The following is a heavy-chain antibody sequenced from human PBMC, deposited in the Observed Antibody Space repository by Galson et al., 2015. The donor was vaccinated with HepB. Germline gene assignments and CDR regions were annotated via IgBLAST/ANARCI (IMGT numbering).Heavy chain of an antibody. D-gene: IGHD3-22*01. Sequence: SVKVSCKASGYTFTNYGISWVRQAPGQGLECMGWISAVNGITHYAQKFQGRVTITTDTSTSTDYMELRSLRSDDTAVYYCASTGYDRSGYLVPKGYWGQGTLVTVSS. CDR1: GYTFTNYG. V-gene: IGHV1-18*04. CDR2: ISAVNGIT. J-gene: IGHJ4*02. CDR3: ASTGYDRSGYLVPKGY.